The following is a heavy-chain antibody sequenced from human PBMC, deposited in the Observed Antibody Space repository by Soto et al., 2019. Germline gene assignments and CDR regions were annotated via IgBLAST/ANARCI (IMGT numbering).Heavy chain of an antibody. CDR1: GGSISSGYYY. CDR2: IYYSGNT. V-gene: IGHV4-30-4*01. J-gene: IGHJ4*02. Sequence: PSETLSLTCSVSGGSISSGYYYWSWIRQPPGKGLEWIGNIYYSGNTYYNPSLKSRVTISVDTSKNQFSLKLSSVTAADTAVYYCARGSGPFDYWGQGTLVTVSS. D-gene: IGHD2-15*01. CDR3: ARGSGPFDY.